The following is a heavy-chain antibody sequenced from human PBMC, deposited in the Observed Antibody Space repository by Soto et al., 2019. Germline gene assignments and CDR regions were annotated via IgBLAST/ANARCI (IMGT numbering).Heavy chain of an antibody. J-gene: IGHJ4*02. CDR1: GDTFTSYHYY. D-gene: IGHD6-19*01. V-gene: IGHV1-46*01. CDR3: ATGQWHPSRNYF. Sequence: ASVNVSGKASGDTFTSYHYYIHWLLQAPGQGLEWMGMIKPTGGSTSFAQRFQGRVTMTRDTSTSTVYMELSSLKSEDTAVYYCATGQWHPSRNYFWGQGTLVTVSS. CDR2: IKPTGGST.